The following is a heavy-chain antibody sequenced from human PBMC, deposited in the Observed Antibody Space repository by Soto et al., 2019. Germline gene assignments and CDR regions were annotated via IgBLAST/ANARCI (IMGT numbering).Heavy chain of an antibody. CDR2: ISPYNDNT. J-gene: IGHJ5*02. CDR1: GFSLSGDG. CDR3: ARSEVPAAMGGWFDP. D-gene: IGHD2-2*01. V-gene: IGHV1-18*01. Sequence: QVQLVQSAAEVKKPGASVKVSCKASGFSLSGDGINWVGQAPGQGLQWVGWISPYNDNTNYAQKPQDRVTLTTDTSTSTAYLELRSLRFDDTAVYYCARSEVPAAMGGWFDPWGQGTLVTVSS.